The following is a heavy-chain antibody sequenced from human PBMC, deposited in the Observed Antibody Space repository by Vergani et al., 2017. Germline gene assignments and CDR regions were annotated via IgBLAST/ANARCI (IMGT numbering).Heavy chain of an antibody. Sequence: EVQLLESGGGLVQPGGSLRLSCAASGFTFSSYAMSWVRQAPGKGLEWVSRLNKDGTTTTYADSVRGRFTASRDNADNTLHLQMNSLRVDDTAIYFCVAGGNAGSLVYWGQGTLVTVSS. CDR2: LNKDGTTT. CDR1: GFTFSSYA. D-gene: IGHD3-10*01. J-gene: IGHJ4*02. V-gene: IGHV3-74*03. CDR3: VAGGNAGSLVY.